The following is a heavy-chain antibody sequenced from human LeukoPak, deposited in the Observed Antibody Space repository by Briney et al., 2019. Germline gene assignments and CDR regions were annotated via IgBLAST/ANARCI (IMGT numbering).Heavy chain of an antibody. CDR1: GFTFSSYS. D-gene: IGHD3-3*01. CDR2: ISSSSSTI. V-gene: IGHV3-48*01. J-gene: IGHJ6*02. CDR3: ARSHYDFSRRYYGMDV. Sequence: GGSLRLSCAASGFTFSSYSMSWVRQAPGKGLEWVSYISSSSSTIYYADSVKGRFTISRDNAKNSLYLQMNSLRAEDTAVYYCARSHYDFSRRYYGMDVWGQGTTVTVSS.